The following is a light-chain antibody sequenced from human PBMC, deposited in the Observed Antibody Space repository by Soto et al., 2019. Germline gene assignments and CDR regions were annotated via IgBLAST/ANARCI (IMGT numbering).Light chain of an antibody. CDR3: QQYGSSPPS. CDR1: HNITSSY. CDR2: GAS. V-gene: IGKV3-20*01. Sequence: EIVLTQSPGTLSLSPGERATLSCRASHNITSSYLAWYQQKPGQAPRLLIYGASTRATGIPDRFSGSGSGADFTLTISRLEPEDFAVFYCQQYGSSPPSFGPGTKVDIK. J-gene: IGKJ3*01.